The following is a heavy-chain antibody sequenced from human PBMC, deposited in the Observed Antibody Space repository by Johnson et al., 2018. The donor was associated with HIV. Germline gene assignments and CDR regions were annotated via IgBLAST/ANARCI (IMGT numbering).Heavy chain of an antibody. CDR1: GFTVSTYY. CDR3: ARSQIDAFDI. CDR2: LYSGGST. J-gene: IGHJ3*02. V-gene: IGHV3-53*01. Sequence: VQLVESGGGLIQPGGSLRLSCAASGFTVSTYYMTWVRQASGKGLELVSLLYSGGSTYYADSVKGRFTISRDNSKNTLYLQMNSLRAEDTAVYYCARSQIDAFDIWGQGTMVTVSS.